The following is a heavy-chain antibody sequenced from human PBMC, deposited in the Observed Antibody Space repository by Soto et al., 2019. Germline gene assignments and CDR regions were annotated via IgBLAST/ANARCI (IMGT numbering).Heavy chain of an antibody. Sequence: QLQLKESGPGLVKPSETLSLTCSVAGGSISSKGFYCGWIRQAPGKGLEWLGSIDYSGDTYYNPSLKRRVTISIGTSQNEFSLKVSSVTGADTAVYYCARHYCTGGPCYFDYWGQGTLVTVTS. CDR2: IDYSGDT. CDR3: ARHYCTGGPCYFDY. V-gene: IGHV4-39*01. J-gene: IGHJ4*02. CDR1: GGSISSKGFY. D-gene: IGHD2-8*02.